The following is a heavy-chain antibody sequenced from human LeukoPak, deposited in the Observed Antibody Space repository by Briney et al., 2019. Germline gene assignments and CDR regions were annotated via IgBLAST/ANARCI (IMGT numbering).Heavy chain of an antibody. Sequence: GGSLRLSCAASGFTFSSYGMHWLRQAPDKGLEWVAVIWSDGSNKYYAYSVKGRFTISRDNSKNTLYLQMNSLRAEDTAVYYCARPYCSSTSCYPLPVDYWGQGTLVTVSS. CDR3: ARPYCSSTSCYPLPVDY. CDR1: GFTFSSYG. J-gene: IGHJ4*02. V-gene: IGHV3-33*01. D-gene: IGHD2-2*01. CDR2: IWSDGSNK.